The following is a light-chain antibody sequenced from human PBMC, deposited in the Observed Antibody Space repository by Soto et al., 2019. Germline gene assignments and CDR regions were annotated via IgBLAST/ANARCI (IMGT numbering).Light chain of an antibody. CDR1: QDIRSD. V-gene: IGKV1-6*01. J-gene: IGKJ4*01. CDR2: ATS. CDR3: LQDNNYPLT. Sequence: AIQMTQFPSSLSAPVGDSVTIVCRASQDIRSDLGWYQQRPGKAPNLLIYATSNLQDGVPSRFSGSGSGTDFTLTISSLQPEDFATYYCLQDNNYPLTFGGGTKVDIK.